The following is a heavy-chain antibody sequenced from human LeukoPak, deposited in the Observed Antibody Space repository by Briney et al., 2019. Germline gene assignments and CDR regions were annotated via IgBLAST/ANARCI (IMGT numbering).Heavy chain of an antibody. CDR2: ISSSGSTI. CDR1: GFTFSSYE. Sequence: PGGSLRLSCAASGFTFSSYEMNWVRQAPGKGLEWVSYISSSGSTIYYADSVKGRFTISRDNTKNSLYLQMNSLRAEDTAVYYCAELGITMIGGVWGKGTTVTISS. V-gene: IGHV3-48*03. CDR3: AELGITMIGGV. D-gene: IGHD3-10*02. J-gene: IGHJ6*04.